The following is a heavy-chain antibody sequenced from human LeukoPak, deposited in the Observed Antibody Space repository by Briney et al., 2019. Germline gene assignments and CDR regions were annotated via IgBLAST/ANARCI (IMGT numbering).Heavy chain of an antibody. CDR1: SGFISSYY. J-gene: IGHJ3*02. CDR2: INYSGRI. Sequence: SETLSLTCIVSSGFISSYYWSWIRQTPGRGLEWIAFINYSGRIKYNPSLQSRVSISLDTSKNHFSLQLRSVMAADTAVYYCARLVDYDNSGDPDIFDIWGQGTIVSIS. D-gene: IGHD3-22*01. CDR3: ARLVDYDNSGDPDIFDI. V-gene: IGHV4-59*01.